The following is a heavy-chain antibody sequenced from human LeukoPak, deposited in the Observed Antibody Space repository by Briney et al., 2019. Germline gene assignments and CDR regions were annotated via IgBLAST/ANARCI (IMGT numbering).Heavy chain of an antibody. CDR1: GFTFSSYS. Sequence: PGGSLRLSCAASGFTFSSYSMNWVRLAPGKGLEWVSSISSSSSYIYYADSVKGRFTISRDNAKNSLYPQMNSLRAEDTAVYYCARDRDIVVVPAAMVDYWGQGTLVTVSS. D-gene: IGHD2-2*01. CDR3: ARDRDIVVVPAAMVDY. J-gene: IGHJ4*02. CDR2: ISSSSSYI. V-gene: IGHV3-21*01.